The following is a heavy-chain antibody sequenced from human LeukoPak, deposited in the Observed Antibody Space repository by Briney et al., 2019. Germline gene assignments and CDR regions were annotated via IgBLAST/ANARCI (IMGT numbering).Heavy chain of an antibody. V-gene: IGHV3-23*01. CDR1: GFTFSSYA. D-gene: IGHD3-22*01. J-gene: IGHJ3*02. CDR2: ISGSGGST. CDR3: ARVRDYYDSSGYRDAFDI. Sequence: GGSLRLSCAASGFTFSSYAMSWVRQAPGKGLEWVSAISGSGGSTYYADSVKGRFTISRDNSKNTLYLQMNSLRAEDTAVYYCARVRDYYDSSGYRDAFDIWGQGTMVTVSS.